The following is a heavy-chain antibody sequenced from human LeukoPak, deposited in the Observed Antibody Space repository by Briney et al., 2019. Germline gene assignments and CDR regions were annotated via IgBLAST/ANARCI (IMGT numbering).Heavy chain of an antibody. V-gene: IGHV1-8*01. CDR2: RKPTSGNT. D-gene: IGHD5-18*01. CDR3: TIMRGYTYVYWYLDL. J-gene: IGHJ2*01. CDR1: GYTFTSYG. Sequence: ASVNVSCKSAGYTFTSYGIYWVRHAPGQGLEWMGLRKPTSGNTGYAQKFQGRVTMTRDASLATAYMELSSLTAEDTALYYCTIMRGYTYVYWYLDLWRRGPPVTVFS.